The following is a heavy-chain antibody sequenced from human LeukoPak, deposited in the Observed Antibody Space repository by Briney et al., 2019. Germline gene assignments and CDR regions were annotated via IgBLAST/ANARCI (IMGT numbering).Heavy chain of an antibody. D-gene: IGHD6-13*01. J-gene: IGHJ5*02. Sequence: PSETLSLTCTVSGGSISSYYWSWIRQPPGKGLEWIGYIYYSGSTNYNPSLKSRVTISVDTSKNQFSLKLSSVTAADTAVYYCARDRTGYSSSGVDPWGQGILVTVSS. CDR3: ARDRTGYSSSGVDP. CDR2: IYYSGST. CDR1: GGSISSYY. V-gene: IGHV4-59*01.